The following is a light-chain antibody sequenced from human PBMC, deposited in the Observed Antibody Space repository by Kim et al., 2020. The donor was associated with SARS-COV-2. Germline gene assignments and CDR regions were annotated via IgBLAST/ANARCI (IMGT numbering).Light chain of an antibody. CDR3: QQIHNWPRT. Sequence: VSPGERATLSCRASQSISSNLVWYQQKPGQAPRLLIYRASARATGVPARFSGSGSGTEFTLTISSLQSEDFAVYYCQQIHNWPRTFGQGTKVDIK. CDR2: RAS. V-gene: IGKV3-15*01. J-gene: IGKJ1*01. CDR1: QSISSN.